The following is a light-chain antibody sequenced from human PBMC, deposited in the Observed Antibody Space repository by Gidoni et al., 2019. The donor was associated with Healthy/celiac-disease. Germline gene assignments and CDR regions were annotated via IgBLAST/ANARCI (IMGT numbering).Light chain of an antibody. J-gene: IGLJ3*02. CDR3: AAWDDSLNGPV. Sequence: QSVLTQPPSVSEAPRQRVTISCSGSSYHIGNNAVNWYQQLPGKAPKLLIYYNDLLPSGVSDRFSGSKSGTSASRAISGLQSEDEADYYCAAWDDSLNGPVFGGGTKLTVL. CDR1: SYHIGNNA. CDR2: YND. V-gene: IGLV1-36*01.